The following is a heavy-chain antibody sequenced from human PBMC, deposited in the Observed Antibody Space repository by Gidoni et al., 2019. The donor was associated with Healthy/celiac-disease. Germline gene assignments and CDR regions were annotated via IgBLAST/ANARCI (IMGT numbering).Heavy chain of an antibody. Sequence: QVQLQESGPGLVKPSQTLSLPCTFSGGSIISGGYYWSWIRQHPGKGLEWIGYIYYSGSTYYNPSLKSRVTISVDTSKNQFSLKLSSVTAADTAVYYCARAPSTIAVFWNNWFDPWGQGTLVTVSS. J-gene: IGHJ5*02. CDR2: IYYSGST. CDR3: ARAPSTIAVFWNNWFDP. D-gene: IGHD3-3*01. CDR1: GGSIISGGYY. V-gene: IGHV4-31*03.